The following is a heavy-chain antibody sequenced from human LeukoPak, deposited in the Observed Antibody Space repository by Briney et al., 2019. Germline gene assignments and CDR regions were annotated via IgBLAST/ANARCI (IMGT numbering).Heavy chain of an antibody. Sequence: GGSLRLSCAASGFTFSSYWMSWVRQAPGKGLEWVANIKQDGSEKYYVDSVKGRFTISRDNAKNSLYLQMNSLRAEDTAVYYCARALGIAVAGDYFDYWGQGTLVTVSS. J-gene: IGHJ4*02. CDR3: ARALGIAVAGDYFDY. CDR1: GFTFSSYW. D-gene: IGHD6-19*01. V-gene: IGHV3-7*01. CDR2: IKQDGSEK.